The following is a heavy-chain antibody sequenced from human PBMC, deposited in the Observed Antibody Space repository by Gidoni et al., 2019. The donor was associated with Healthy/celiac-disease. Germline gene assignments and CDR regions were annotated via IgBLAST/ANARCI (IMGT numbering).Heavy chain of an antibody. CDR3: AKVKGGLPYFDY. J-gene: IGHJ4*02. Sequence: EVQLVESGGGLVQPGRSRRLSWSASGVTFDDSAMHWVRQAPGKGLEWVSGISWNSGSIGYADSVKGRFTISRDNAKNSLYLQMNSLRAEDTALYYCAKVKGGLPYFDYWGQGTLVTVSS. CDR1: GVTFDDSA. D-gene: IGHD3-16*01. V-gene: IGHV3-9*01. CDR2: ISWNSGSI.